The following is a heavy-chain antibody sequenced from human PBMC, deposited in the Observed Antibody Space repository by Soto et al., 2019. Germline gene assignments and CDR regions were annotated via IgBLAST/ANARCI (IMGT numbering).Heavy chain of an antibody. CDR3: AISMTTVSFDYYYYYGLDV. D-gene: IGHD4-4*01. CDR1: GGSIRSNNW. J-gene: IGHJ6*02. CDR2: IHHSGNT. V-gene: IGHV4-4*02. Sequence: QVQLQESGPGLVKPSGTLSLTCVVSGGSIRSNNWWNWVRQVPGRGLEWIGEIHHSGNTNYNPSLKRRATISVDKSKTQFSLKLTSLTAADTAVYYCAISMTTVSFDYYYYYGLDVWGQGTTVTVSS.